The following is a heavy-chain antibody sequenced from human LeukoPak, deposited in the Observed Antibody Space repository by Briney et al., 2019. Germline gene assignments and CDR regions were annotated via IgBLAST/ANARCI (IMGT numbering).Heavy chain of an antibody. V-gene: IGHV4-34*01. CDR2: VNQSGGS. D-gene: IGHD1-1*01. Sequence: PSETLSLTCAVYGESFDSFYWNWVRQAPGKGLEWLGEVNQSGGSDYNPALESRVAISADASKRQLSLKLISVTAADTAVYYCAVRLTTGGLGTATTWFDPWGQGTLVSVSS. CDR1: GESFDSFY. J-gene: IGHJ5*02. CDR3: AVRLTTGGLGTATTWFDP.